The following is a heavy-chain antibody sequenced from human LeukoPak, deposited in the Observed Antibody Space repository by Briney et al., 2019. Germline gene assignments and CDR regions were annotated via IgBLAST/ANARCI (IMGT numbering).Heavy chain of an antibody. CDR1: GYSISSGYY. V-gene: IGHV4-38-2*01. D-gene: IGHD1-1*01. CDR2: IYHSGTT. J-gene: IGHJ4*02. CDR3: ARQTGTTPTFAY. Sequence: PSETLSLTCAVSGYSISSGYYWGWTRQPPGKGLEWIGSIYHSGTTYYNPSLRSRVTISVDTSKNQFSLKLSSVTAADTAVYYCARQTGTTPTFAYWGQGTLVTVSS.